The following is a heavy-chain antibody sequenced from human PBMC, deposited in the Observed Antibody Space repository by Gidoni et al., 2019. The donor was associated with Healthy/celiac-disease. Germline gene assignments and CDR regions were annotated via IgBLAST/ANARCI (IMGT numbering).Heavy chain of an antibody. V-gene: IGHV4-38-2*01. CDR1: GYSISSGYY. D-gene: IGHD1-7*01. Sequence: QVQLQESGPGRVKPSETLSLTCGVSGYSISSGYYWGWIRQPPGKGLEWIGTFYHSGSTHYNPSLKSRVTISVDTSKNQCSLKLTSVTAADTAVYYCARQYNWNYGEWYFDYWGQGTLITVSS. J-gene: IGHJ4*02. CDR2: FYHSGST. CDR3: ARQYNWNYGEWYFDY.